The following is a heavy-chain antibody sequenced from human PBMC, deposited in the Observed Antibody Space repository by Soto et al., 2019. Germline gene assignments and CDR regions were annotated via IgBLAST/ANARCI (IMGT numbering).Heavy chain of an antibody. Sequence: SETLSLTCTVSGGSISSGTYYWGWIRQPPGKGLEWIGIIYYSGSTYYNPSLKSRVTISVDTSKNQFSLKLSSVTAADTAVYYCARRVGYCSGGSCPRSAFDIWGQGTMVTVSS. CDR1: GGSISSGTYY. CDR2: IYYSGST. V-gene: IGHV4-39*01. CDR3: ARRVGYCSGGSCPRSAFDI. J-gene: IGHJ3*02. D-gene: IGHD2-15*01.